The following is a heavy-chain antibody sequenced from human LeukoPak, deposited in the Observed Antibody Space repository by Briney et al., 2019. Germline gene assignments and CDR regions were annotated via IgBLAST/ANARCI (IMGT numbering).Heavy chain of an antibody. D-gene: IGHD6-19*01. CDR2: IRSKANSYAT. Sequence: GGSLRLSCAASGFTFSSYGMHWVRQASGKGLEWVGRIRSKANSYATAYAASVKGRFTISRDDSENTVYLQMSSLRTEDTAMYYCTTSPVPGIDYWGQGIQVTVSS. CDR1: GFTFSSYG. J-gene: IGHJ4*02. CDR3: TTSPVPGIDY. V-gene: IGHV3-73*01.